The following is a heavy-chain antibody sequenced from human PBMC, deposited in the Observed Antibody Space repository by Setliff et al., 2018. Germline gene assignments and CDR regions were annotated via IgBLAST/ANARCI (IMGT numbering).Heavy chain of an antibody. D-gene: IGHD6-19*01. CDR2: FYYYTGKT. CDR1: GFTISSGYY. V-gene: IGHV4-38-2*01. J-gene: IGHJ4*02. CDR3: ATLTVAGAGTFDL. Sequence: SETLSLTCDVSGFTISSGYYWGWVRQPPGMGLEWIGSFYYYTGKTYYNPSLKGRVGISADVSKNQLSLRLTSVVAADTAVYYCATLTVAGAGTFDLWGQGTLVTVPQ.